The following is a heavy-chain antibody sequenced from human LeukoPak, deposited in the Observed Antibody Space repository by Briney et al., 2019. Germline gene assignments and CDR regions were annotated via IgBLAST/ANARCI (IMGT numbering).Heavy chain of an antibody. V-gene: IGHV3-23*01. CDR2: ISTTGGST. J-gene: IGHJ4*02. CDR3: AKDWTTVVTPKGYYFDS. Sequence: GGSLRLSCAASGFSFNNYAMSWVRQAPGKGLEWVSDISTTGGSTYYADSVKGRFTVSRDNSKNTLSLQMDSLRVEDTALYYCAKDWTTVVTPKGYYFDSWGQGTLVTVSS. D-gene: IGHD4-23*01. CDR1: GFSFNNYA.